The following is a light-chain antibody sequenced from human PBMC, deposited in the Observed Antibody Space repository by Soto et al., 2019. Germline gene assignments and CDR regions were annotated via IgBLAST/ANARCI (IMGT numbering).Light chain of an antibody. CDR3: QQYNSYSWT. CDR2: DAS. V-gene: IGKV1-5*01. Sequence: DIQMTQSPSTLSASVVDRVTITCRASQSISIWLARYQQKPGKAPKVLIYDASRLESGVPSRFSGSGSGTAFTLTISSLQPADFATYYCQQYNSYSWTFGQGTKVDI. J-gene: IGKJ1*01. CDR1: QSISIW.